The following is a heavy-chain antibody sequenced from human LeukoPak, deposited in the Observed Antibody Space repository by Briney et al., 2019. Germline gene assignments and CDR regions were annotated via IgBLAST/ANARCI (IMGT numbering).Heavy chain of an antibody. CDR3: ARVYRGYTGTRLNWFDP. V-gene: IGHV3-11*01. CDR2: ISSSGSTI. Sequence: GGSLRLSCAASGFTFSDYYVSWIRQAPGKGLEWVSYISSSGSTIYYADSVKGRFTISRDNAKNSLYLQMNSLRAGDTAVYYCARVYRGYTGTRLNWFDPWGQGTLVTVSS. D-gene: IGHD5-12*01. CDR1: GFTFSDYY. J-gene: IGHJ5*02.